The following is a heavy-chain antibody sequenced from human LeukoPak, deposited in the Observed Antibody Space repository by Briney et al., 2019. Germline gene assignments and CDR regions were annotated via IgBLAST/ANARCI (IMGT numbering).Heavy chain of an antibody. CDR3: ARVTSGWQDAFDI. CDR2: MNPNSGNT. Sequence: ASVKVSCKASGYTFTSYDINWVRQATGQGLEWMGWMNPNSGNTGYAQKFQGRVTITRNTSISTAYMELSSLRSEDTAVYYCARVTSGWQDAFDIWGQGTMVTVSS. CDR1: GYTFTSYD. J-gene: IGHJ3*02. D-gene: IGHD6-19*01. V-gene: IGHV1-8*03.